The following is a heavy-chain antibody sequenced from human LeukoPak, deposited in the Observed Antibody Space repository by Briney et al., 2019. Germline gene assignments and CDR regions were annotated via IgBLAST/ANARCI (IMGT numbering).Heavy chain of an antibody. V-gene: IGHV4-39*07. Sequence: SETLSLTCTVSGGSISSSSFYWGWIRQPPGKGLEWIGSMSYSGSSYHNPSLKSRVTISVDTSKNQFSLKLSSVTAADTAVYYCAGVEGTHCSGGSCSLDYWGQGTLVTVSS. J-gene: IGHJ4*02. D-gene: IGHD2-15*01. CDR2: MSYSGSS. CDR3: AGVEGTHCSGGSCSLDY. CDR1: GGSISSSSFY.